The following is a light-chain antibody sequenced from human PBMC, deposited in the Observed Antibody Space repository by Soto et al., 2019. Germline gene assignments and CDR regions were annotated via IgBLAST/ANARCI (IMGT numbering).Light chain of an antibody. CDR1: QSVSSNY. Sequence: EIVLTQSPGTLSLSPGERATLSCRASQSVSSNYLAWYQLKPGQAPRLLIYGVSSRATGIPDRFSGSGSGTDFTLTISRLEPDDFAVYYCQPYGTSRAVGQGTKVEIQ. CDR2: GVS. J-gene: IGKJ1*01. CDR3: QPYGTSRA. V-gene: IGKV3-20*01.